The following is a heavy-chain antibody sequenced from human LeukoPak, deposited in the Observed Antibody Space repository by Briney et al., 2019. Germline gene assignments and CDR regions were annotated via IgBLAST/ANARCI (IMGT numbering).Heavy chain of an antibody. CDR1: GLRFRSYA. J-gene: IGHJ4*02. CDR2: ISDDSSFT. Sequence: PGGSLRLSCVASGLRFRSYAMNWVRQAPGKGLECISTISDDSSFTYYADSVKGRSAISRDGSKNTLYLQMNNLKVEDTAVYYCAKGRCSGVGCDSFHSWGQGASVTVSS. CDR3: AKGRCSGVGCDSFHS. V-gene: IGHV3-23*01. D-gene: IGHD2-15*01.